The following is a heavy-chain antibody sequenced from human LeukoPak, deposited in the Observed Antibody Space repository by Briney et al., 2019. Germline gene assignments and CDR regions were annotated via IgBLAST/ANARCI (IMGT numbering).Heavy chain of an antibody. D-gene: IGHD3-10*01. CDR1: GYTFTSYA. CDR3: ARAINRGGVLLWFGELYNWFDP. Sequence: ASVKVSCKASGYTFTSYAMNWVRQAPGQGLEWMGWMNPNSGNTGYAQKFQGRVTITRNTSISTAYMELSSLRSEDTAVYYCARAINRGGVLLWFGELYNWFDPWGQGTLVTVSS. CDR2: MNPNSGNT. V-gene: IGHV1-8*03. J-gene: IGHJ5*02.